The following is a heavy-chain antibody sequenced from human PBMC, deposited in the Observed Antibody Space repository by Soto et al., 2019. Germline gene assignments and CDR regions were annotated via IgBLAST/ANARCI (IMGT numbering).Heavy chain of an antibody. J-gene: IGHJ4*02. D-gene: IGHD3-10*02. CDR1: VFTFRNAW. Sequence: PWWSLRLSCSASVFTFRNAWMLWFRQAPGKGLEWGGRIKSKVDGETTDYAIPVKGRFTISRYDSRNTLFLQMNSLEPGDTARYYCTTEWNENSDYYVGYCEHWGQGTQVPV. CDR3: TTEWNENSDYYVGYCEH. CDR2: IKSKVDGETT. V-gene: IGHV3-15*01.